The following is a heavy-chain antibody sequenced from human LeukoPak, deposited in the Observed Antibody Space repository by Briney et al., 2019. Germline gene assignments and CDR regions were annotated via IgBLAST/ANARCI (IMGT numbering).Heavy chain of an antibody. D-gene: IGHD4-23*01. CDR1: GFTFSSYW. J-gene: IGHJ4*02. CDR2: IKQDGSEK. Sequence: GGSLRLSCAASGFTFSSYWMSWVRQAPGKGLEWVANIKQDGSEKYYVDSVKGRFTISRDNAKNSLYLQMNSLRAEDTAVYYCARHDLGGTSPFDYWGQGILVTVSS. CDR3: ARHDLGGTSPFDY. V-gene: IGHV3-7*05.